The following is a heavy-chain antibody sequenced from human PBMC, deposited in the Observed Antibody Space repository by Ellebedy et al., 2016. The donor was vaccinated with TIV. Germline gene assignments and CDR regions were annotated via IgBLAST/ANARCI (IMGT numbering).Heavy chain of an antibody. V-gene: IGHV3-74*01. Sequence: PGGSLRLSCAASRVTFRSYWMHWVRQAPGEGLVWVARINNGGSSTNYADSVKGRFTISRDNAESILYLQMNSLRVEDTAMYYCAGDLDVWGQGILVTVSS. CDR1: RVTFRSYW. D-gene: IGHD3-3*01. CDR2: INNGGSST. J-gene: IGHJ4*02. CDR3: AGDLDV.